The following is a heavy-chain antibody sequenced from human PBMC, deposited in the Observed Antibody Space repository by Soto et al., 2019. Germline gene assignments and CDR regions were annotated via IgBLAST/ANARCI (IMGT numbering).Heavy chain of an antibody. J-gene: IGHJ4*02. CDR2: INPSGGST. CDR1: GYTFTSYY. Sequence: ASVKVSCKASGYTFTSYYMHWVRQAPGQGLEWMGIINPSGGSTSYAQKFQGRVTMTRDTSTSTVYMELSSLRSEDTAVYYCATLFSESESFGSYGDYPLGYWGQGTLVTVSS. CDR3: ATLFSESESFGSYGDYPLGY. D-gene: IGHD4-17*01. V-gene: IGHV1-46*01.